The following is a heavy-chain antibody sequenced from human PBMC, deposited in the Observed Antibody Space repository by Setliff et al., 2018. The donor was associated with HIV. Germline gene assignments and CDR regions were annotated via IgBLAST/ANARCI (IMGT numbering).Heavy chain of an antibody. J-gene: IGHJ4*02. CDR2: ISSSSSSI. V-gene: IGHV3-48*04. CDR1: GFSFSSYG. CDR3: VRGPQFTPH. Sequence: GGSLRLSCAASGFSFSSYGMNWVRQAPGKGLEWVSYISSSSSSIYHADSVKGRFTISRDNAKNTLYLQMNRLRADDTAVYYCVRGPQFTPHWGQGTLVTVSS. D-gene: IGHD3-16*01.